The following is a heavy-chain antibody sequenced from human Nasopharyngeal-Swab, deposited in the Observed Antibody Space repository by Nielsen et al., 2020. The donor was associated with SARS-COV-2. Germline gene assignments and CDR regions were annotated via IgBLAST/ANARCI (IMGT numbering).Heavy chain of an antibody. V-gene: IGHV3-33*01. CDR2: IWYDGSNK. D-gene: IGHD2-15*01. J-gene: IGHJ5*02. CDR1: GFTFSSYG. Sequence: GESLKISCAASGFTFSSYGMHWVRQAPGKGLEWVAVIWYDGSNKYYADSVKGRFTISRDNSKNTLYLQMNSLRAEDTAVYYCARRGGYCSGGSCYDWFDPWGQGTLVTVSS. CDR3: ARRGGYCSGGSCYDWFDP.